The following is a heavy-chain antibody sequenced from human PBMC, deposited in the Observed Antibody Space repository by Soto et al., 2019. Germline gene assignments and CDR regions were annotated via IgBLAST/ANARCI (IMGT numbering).Heavy chain of an antibody. Sequence: QLQLQESGSGLVKPSQTLSLTCAVSGGSISSGGYSWSWIRQPPGKGLEWIGYIYHSGTTYYNPSPKSRVTLSDERSKSQFSLKLSSVTAADTAVYYCARAHYGDYGYGMDVWGQGTTVTVSS. CDR1: GGSISSGGYS. J-gene: IGHJ6*02. CDR3: ARAHYGDYGYGMDV. V-gene: IGHV4-30-2*01. CDR2: IYHSGTT. D-gene: IGHD4-17*01.